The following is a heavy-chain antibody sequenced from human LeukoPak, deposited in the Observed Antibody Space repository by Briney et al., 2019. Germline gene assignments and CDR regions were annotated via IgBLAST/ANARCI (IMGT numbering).Heavy chain of an antibody. CDR3: ARAPTTGYCSSTSCNWFDP. D-gene: IGHD2-2*01. J-gene: IGHJ5*02. Sequence: GGSLRLSCAASGFTFSSYSMNWVRQAPGKGLEWVSSISSSSSYIYYADSVKGRFTISRDNAKNSLYLQMNSLRAEDTAVYYCARAPTTGYCSSTSCNWFDPWGQGTLVTVSS. V-gene: IGHV3-21*04. CDR2: ISSSSSYI. CDR1: GFTFSSYS.